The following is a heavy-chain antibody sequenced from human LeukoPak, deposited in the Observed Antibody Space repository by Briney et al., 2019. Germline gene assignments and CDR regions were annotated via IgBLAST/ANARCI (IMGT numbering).Heavy chain of an antibody. CDR1: GFSFSGSA. CDR3: TRHSDKYCSGAGCYVNNFYGLDV. CDR2: IRSRAYSYVT. D-gene: IGHD2-15*01. Sequence: PGWSLRLSCAASGFSFSGSAIHWVRQASGRGLEGLGRIRSRAYSYVTVHAASVEGRVTISRDDSKNTAYLQLNRLKTEDTAVYYCTRHSDKYCSGAGCYVNNFYGLDVWGQGTTVTVSS. V-gene: IGHV3-73*01. J-gene: IGHJ6*02.